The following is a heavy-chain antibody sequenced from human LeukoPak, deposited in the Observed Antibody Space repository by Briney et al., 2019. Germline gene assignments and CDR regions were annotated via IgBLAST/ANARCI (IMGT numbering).Heavy chain of an antibody. CDR2: INHSGST. Sequence: SETLSLTCAVYGGSFSGYYWSWIRQPPGKGLEWIGEINHSGSTNYNPSLKSRVTISVDTSKNQFSLKLSSVTAADAAVYYCARGYCSSTSCKGFYYYYYYMDVWGKGTTVTVSS. J-gene: IGHJ6*03. CDR1: GGSFSGYY. V-gene: IGHV4-34*01. CDR3: ARGYCSSTSCKGFYYYYYYMDV. D-gene: IGHD2-2*01.